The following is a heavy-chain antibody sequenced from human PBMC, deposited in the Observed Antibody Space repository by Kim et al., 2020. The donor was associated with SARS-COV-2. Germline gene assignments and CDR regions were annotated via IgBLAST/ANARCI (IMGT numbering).Heavy chain of an antibody. V-gene: IGHV4-31*03. Sequence: SETLSLTCTVSGGTITGGNYYCNWIRQHPGGGLEWIGYINYRGSTHYSPSLRSRVTISADTSKKQFSLTLRPVTVADTAVYYCLRTGDEGGFWGQGTLVT. J-gene: IGHJ4*02. CDR2: INYRGST. D-gene: IGHD1-26*01. CDR1: GGTITGGNYY. CDR3: LRTGDEGGF.